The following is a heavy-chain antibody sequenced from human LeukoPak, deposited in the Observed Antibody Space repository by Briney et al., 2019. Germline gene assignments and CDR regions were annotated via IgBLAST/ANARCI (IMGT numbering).Heavy chain of an antibody. Sequence: GGSLRLSCAASGFTVSSNYMSWVRQAPGKGLEWVSVIYSGGSTYYADSVKGRFTISRDNSKNTLYLQMNSLRAEDTAVYYCAKDSRYGYRWDYDYWGQGTLVTVSS. CDR1: GFTVSSNY. D-gene: IGHD5-18*01. CDR2: IYSGGST. J-gene: IGHJ4*02. V-gene: IGHV3-53*01. CDR3: AKDSRYGYRWDYDY.